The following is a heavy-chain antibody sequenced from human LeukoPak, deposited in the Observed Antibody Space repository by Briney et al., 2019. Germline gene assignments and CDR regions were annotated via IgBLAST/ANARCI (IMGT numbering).Heavy chain of an antibody. Sequence: GGSLRLSCAASGFTFSSCWMHWVRHAPGKGLVWVSRIISDGSNATYADSVKGRFTISRDNAKNTLYLQMSSLRAEDTAVYYCVRNSYDSSGYYDYWGQGTLVTVSS. CDR1: GFTFSSCW. V-gene: IGHV3-74*01. J-gene: IGHJ4*02. CDR3: VRNSYDSSGYYDY. D-gene: IGHD3-22*01. CDR2: IISDGSNA.